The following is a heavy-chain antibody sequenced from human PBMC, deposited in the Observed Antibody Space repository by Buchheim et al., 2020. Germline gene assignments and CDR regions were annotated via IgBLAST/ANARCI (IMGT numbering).Heavy chain of an antibody. CDR1: GFTFSSYS. V-gene: IGHV3-48*01. Sequence: EVQLVESGGGLVQPGGSLRLSCAASGFTFSSYSMNWVRQAPGKGLEWVSYISSSSSTIYYADSVMGRFTISRDNAKNSLYLQMNSLRAEDTAVYYCARSAVTITSPFDYWGQGTL. J-gene: IGHJ4*02. D-gene: IGHD4-17*01. CDR3: ARSAVTITSPFDY. CDR2: ISSSSSTI.